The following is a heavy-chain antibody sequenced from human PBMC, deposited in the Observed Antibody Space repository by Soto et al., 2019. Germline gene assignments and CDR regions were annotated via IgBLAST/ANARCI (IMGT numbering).Heavy chain of an antibody. Sequence: QLHLVQSGAVVKKPGASVTVSCSASGYPVTAYYMHWVRQAPGRGLEWMGGINPATGAAKYTQTFQGRVTMTRDPSTSKVFMELSGLTSEDTAVFYCVRGGGVGVAGSAAFDMWGQGTLVTVSS. D-gene: IGHD3-3*01. J-gene: IGHJ3*02. CDR3: VRGGGVGVAGSAAFDM. CDR2: INPATGAA. V-gene: IGHV1-2*02. CDR1: GYPVTAYY.